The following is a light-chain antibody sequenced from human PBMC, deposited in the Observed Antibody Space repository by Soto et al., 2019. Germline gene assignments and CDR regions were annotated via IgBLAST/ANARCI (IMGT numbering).Light chain of an antibody. J-gene: IGLJ1*01. CDR1: TSDIGGSNY. V-gene: IGLV2-8*01. Sequence: QSALTQPPSASGSPGQSVAISCTGTTSDIGGSNYVSWYQQHPGKAPKLMIYEVNKRPSGVPDRFSGSKSGNTASLTVSGLQSEDEADYYCSSHGGNSPYVFGTGTKLTVL. CDR2: EVN. CDR3: SSHGGNSPYV.